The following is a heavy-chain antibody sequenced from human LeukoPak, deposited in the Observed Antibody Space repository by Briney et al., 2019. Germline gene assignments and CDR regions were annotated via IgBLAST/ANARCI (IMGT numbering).Heavy chain of an antibody. CDR1: GFGFTFSSYN. Sequence: GGSLRLSCAASGFGFTFSSYNMNWVRQAPGTGLEWVSSISSDSSYIYYADSVKGRFTISRDNAKNSLYLQMNSLRAEDTAVYYCARGVAGGTFDYWGQGTLVTVSS. J-gene: IGHJ4*02. CDR2: ISSDSSYI. CDR3: ARGVAGGTFDY. D-gene: IGHD6-19*01. V-gene: IGHV3-21*01.